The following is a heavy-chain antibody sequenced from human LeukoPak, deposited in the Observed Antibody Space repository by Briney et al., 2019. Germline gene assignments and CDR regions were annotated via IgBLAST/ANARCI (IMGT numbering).Heavy chain of an antibody. CDR2: IAYDGSNK. Sequence: PGGSLRLSCAASGFTFSSYGMHWVRQAPGKGLEWVAVIAYDGSNKYYADSVKGRFTISRDNSKNTLYLQMNSLRAEDTAVYYCANYLAYCGGDCYSGNYGMDVWGQGTTVTVSS. J-gene: IGHJ6*02. D-gene: IGHD2-21*02. V-gene: IGHV3-30*18. CDR3: ANYLAYCGGDCYSGNYGMDV. CDR1: GFTFSSYG.